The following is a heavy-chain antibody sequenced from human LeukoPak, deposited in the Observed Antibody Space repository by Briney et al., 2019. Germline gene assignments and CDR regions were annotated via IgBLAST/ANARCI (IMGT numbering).Heavy chain of an antibody. Sequence: GGSLRLSCAASGFTFSTYGMHWVRQAPGKGLEWVAVVSYDGSSMYYADSVKGRFTISRDNSKNTLYLQMNSLRAEDTAVYYSARGLTGRGYWGQGTLVTVSS. CDR3: ARGLTGRGY. CDR1: GFTFSTYG. V-gene: IGHV3-30*03. D-gene: IGHD3-10*01. J-gene: IGHJ4*02. CDR2: VSYDGSSM.